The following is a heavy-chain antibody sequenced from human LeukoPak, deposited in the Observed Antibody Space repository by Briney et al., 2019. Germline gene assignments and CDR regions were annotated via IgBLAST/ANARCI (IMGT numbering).Heavy chain of an antibody. J-gene: IGHJ4*02. V-gene: IGHV3-23*01. CDR1: GFTFSSYG. CDR2: ISGSGGST. CDR3: AKDQLLTMVRGVIITGYFDY. D-gene: IGHD3-10*01. Sequence: GGSLRLSCAASGFTFSSYGMSWVRQAPGKGLEWVSAISGSGGSTYYADSVKGRFTISRDNSKNTLYLQMNSLRAEDTAVYYCAKDQLLTMVRGVIITGYFDYWGQGTLVTVSS.